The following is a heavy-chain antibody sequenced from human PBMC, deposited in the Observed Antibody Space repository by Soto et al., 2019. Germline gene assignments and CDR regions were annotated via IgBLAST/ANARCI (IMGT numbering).Heavy chain of an antibody. J-gene: IGHJ4*02. CDR3: ARSEATGLDY. V-gene: IGHV4-4*02. CDR2: ALHSGRT. Sequence: QVQLQESGPGLVKPSGTLSLTCTVSGGSMSSSNWWNWVRQSPGKGLEWIGEALHSGRTNYNPSPKRRVTISVDKSKHPFPLQLSAVTAADTAVYYCARSEATGLDYWGQGTLVTVSS. D-gene: IGHD1-26*01. CDR1: GGSMSSSNW.